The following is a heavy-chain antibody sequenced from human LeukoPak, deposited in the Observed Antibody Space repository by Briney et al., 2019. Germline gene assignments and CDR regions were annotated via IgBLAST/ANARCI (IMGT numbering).Heavy chain of an antibody. J-gene: IGHJ4*02. Sequence: GGSLRLSCAASGFTFSSYSMNWVRQAPGKGLEWVSSISSSSSYIYYADSVKGRFTISRDNANNSLYLQVNSLRAEDTAVYYCARDPVKGYSYGYTDYWGQGTLVTVSS. CDR2: ISSSSSYI. CDR1: GFTFSSYS. CDR3: ARDPVKGYSYGYTDY. D-gene: IGHD5-18*01. V-gene: IGHV3-21*01.